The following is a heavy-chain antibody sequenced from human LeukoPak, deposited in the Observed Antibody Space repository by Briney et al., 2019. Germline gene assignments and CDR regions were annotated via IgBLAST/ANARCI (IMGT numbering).Heavy chain of an antibody. D-gene: IGHD3-22*01. CDR2: IYSGGST. CDR3: ARINYYDSSGQASDAFDI. V-gene: IGHV3-53*04. J-gene: IGHJ3*02. CDR1: GFTVSSNY. Sequence: GGSLRLSCAASGFTVSSNYMSWVRQAPGKGLEWVSVIYSGGSTYYADSVKGRFTISRHNSKNTLYLQMNSLRAEDTAVYYCARINYYDSSGQASDAFDIWGQGTMVTVSS.